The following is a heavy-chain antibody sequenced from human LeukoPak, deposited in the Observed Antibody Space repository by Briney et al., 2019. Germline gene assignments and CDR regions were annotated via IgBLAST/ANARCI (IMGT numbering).Heavy chain of an antibody. J-gene: IGHJ3*02. CDR1: GYTFSTYA. CDR2: ISIYNGNT. CDR3: ARNLHYYDASGPNDAFAI. Sequence: ASVTVSSKASGYTFSTYAISWVRQAPGQGLAWMGWISIYNGNTNYAQKLQGRVTMTTDTSTSTAYMELGSLRSDDTAVYYCARNLHYYDASGPNDAFAIWGQGTMVIVSS. V-gene: IGHV1-18*01. D-gene: IGHD3-22*01.